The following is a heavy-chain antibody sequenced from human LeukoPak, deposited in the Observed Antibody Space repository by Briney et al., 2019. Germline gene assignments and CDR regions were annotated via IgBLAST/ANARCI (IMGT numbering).Heavy chain of an antibody. D-gene: IGHD6-13*01. Sequence: PGGSLRLSCAASGFTFSSYSMNWVRRSPGKGLEWVSSISSSSSYIYYVDSVKGRFTISRDNAKNSLYLQMNSLRAEDTAVYYCASPYSSRWYELCYWGQGTLVTVSS. V-gene: IGHV3-21*01. CDR1: GFTFSSYS. CDR3: ASPYSSRWYELCY. J-gene: IGHJ4*02. CDR2: ISSSSSYI.